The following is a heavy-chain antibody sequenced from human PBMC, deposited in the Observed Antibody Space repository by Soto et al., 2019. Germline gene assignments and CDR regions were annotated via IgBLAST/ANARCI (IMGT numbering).Heavy chain of an antibody. CDR1: GFTFSSYA. CDR2: ISYDGSNK. CDR3: AREERRFLERLPIPQYFQH. Sequence: GWSLRLSCAASGFTFSSYAMHWVRQAPGKGLEWVAVISYDGSNKYYADSVKGRFTISRDNSKNTLYLQMNSLRAEDTAVYYCAREERRFLERLPIPQYFQHWGQGTLVTVSS. D-gene: IGHD3-3*01. J-gene: IGHJ1*01. V-gene: IGHV3-30-3*01.